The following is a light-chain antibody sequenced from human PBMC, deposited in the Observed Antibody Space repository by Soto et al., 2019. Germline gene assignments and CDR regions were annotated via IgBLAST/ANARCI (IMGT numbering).Light chain of an antibody. Sequence: QSALTQPASVSGSPGQSITISCTGTSRDVGGYNYVSWYQQHPGKAPKLMIYEVSNRPSGVSNRFSGSKSGNTASLTISRLQAEHEADYYCSSYTSSSTLVVFGGGTKLTVL. CDR3: SSYTSSSTLVV. CDR2: EVS. J-gene: IGLJ2*01. V-gene: IGLV2-14*01. CDR1: SRDVGGYNY.